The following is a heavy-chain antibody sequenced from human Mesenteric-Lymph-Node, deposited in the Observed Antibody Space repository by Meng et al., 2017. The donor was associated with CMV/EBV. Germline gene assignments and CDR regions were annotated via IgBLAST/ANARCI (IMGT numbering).Heavy chain of an antibody. D-gene: IGHD1-26*01. CDR3: ARDFGISEWELLPDQFQH. CDR2: ISSSSSYI. Sequence: GESLKISCAASGFTFSSYSMNWVRQAPGKGLEWVSSISSSSSYIYYADSVKGRFTISRDNAKNSLYLQMNSLRAEDTAVYYCARDFGISEWELLPDQFQHWGQGTLVTVSS. V-gene: IGHV3-21*01. CDR1: GFTFSSYS. J-gene: IGHJ1*01.